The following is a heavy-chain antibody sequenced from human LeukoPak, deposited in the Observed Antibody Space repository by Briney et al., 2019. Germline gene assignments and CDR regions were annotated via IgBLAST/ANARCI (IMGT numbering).Heavy chain of an antibody. J-gene: IGHJ4*02. V-gene: IGHV3-48*01. D-gene: IGHD3-16*01. CDR2: ISSSSSSI. CDR1: GFTFKNYN. CDR3: ARENYADLFDY. Sequence: PGGSLRLSCAASGFTFKNYNMHWVRQAPGKGLECISYISSSSSSIYSADSVQGRFTVSRDSAKNSLFLQMNSLRAEDTAVYYCARENYADLFDYWGQGTLVTVSS.